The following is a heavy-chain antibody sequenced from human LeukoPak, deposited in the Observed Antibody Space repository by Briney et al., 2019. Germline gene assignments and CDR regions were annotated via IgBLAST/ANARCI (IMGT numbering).Heavy chain of an antibody. CDR1: GYSFTSYW. V-gene: IGHV5-51*01. Sequence: GESLQISCKGSGYSFTSYWIGWVRQMPGKALEWMGIMYPGDSDTRYSPSFQGQVTISADKSINTAYLQWSSLKALDTAMYYCARRSYCSSTSCYSQDAFDIWGQGTMVTVSS. D-gene: IGHD2-2*02. CDR2: MYPGDSDT. J-gene: IGHJ3*02. CDR3: ARRSYCSSTSCYSQDAFDI.